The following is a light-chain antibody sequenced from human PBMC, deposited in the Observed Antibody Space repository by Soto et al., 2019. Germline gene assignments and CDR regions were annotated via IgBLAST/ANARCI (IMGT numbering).Light chain of an antibody. Sequence: DIRMTQSRSSLSASVGDRVTSACRASQTITGYINWYQQRPGKDPKLLIYAASSLQSGVPSRFSGSGSGTDFTLTINSLQPEDFATYYCQQSHGIPYTFGQGTKLEIK. V-gene: IGKV1-39*01. CDR1: QTITGY. CDR2: AAS. CDR3: QQSHGIPYT. J-gene: IGKJ2*01.